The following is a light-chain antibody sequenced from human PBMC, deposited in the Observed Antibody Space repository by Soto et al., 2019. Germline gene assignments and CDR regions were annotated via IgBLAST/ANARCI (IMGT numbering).Light chain of an antibody. J-gene: IGLJ1*01. Sequence: QAVVTQPPSVSGAPGQRVTISCTGSSSNIGAGYDVHWYQQLPGTAPKLLIYGNSNRPSGVPDRFSGSKSGTSASLAITGLQAEDEADYYCQSYDSSLSGYVCGTGTKLTV. CDR1: SSNIGAGYD. V-gene: IGLV1-40*01. CDR2: GNS. CDR3: QSYDSSLSGYV.